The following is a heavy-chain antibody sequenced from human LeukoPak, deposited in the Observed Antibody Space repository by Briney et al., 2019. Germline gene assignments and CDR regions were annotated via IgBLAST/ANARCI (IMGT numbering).Heavy chain of an antibody. V-gene: IGHV3-23*01. CDR1: GFTFNSYA. J-gene: IGHJ6*02. CDR3: AKDNGCSSTSCYRSYYYGMDV. CDR2: ISGSGGST. Sequence: PGGSLRLSCAASGFTFNSYAMSWVRQAPGKGLEWVSIISGSGGSTYYADSVKGRFTISRDNSKNTLYLQMNSLRAEDTAVYYCAKDNGCSSTSCYRSYYYGMDVWGQGTTVTVSS. D-gene: IGHD2-2*01.